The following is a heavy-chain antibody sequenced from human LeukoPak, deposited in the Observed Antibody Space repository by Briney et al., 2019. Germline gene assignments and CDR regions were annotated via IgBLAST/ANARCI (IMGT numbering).Heavy chain of an antibody. CDR3: ARDLGYCTNGVCHTRFDY. CDR2: IYSGGST. D-gene: IGHD2-8*01. J-gene: IGHJ4*02. Sequence: GGSLRLSCAASGFTVSSNYMSWVRQAPGKGLEWVSVIYSGGSTYYADSVKGRFTISRDNSKNTLYLQMNSLRAEDTAVYYCARDLGYCTNGVCHTRFDYWGQGTLVAVSS. V-gene: IGHV3-53*01. CDR1: GFTVSSNY.